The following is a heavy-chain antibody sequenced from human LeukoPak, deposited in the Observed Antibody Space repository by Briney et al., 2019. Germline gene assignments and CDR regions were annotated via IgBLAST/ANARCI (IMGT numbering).Heavy chain of an antibody. CDR2: MNPNSGNT. V-gene: IGHV1-8*01. D-gene: IGHD3-9*01. CDR1: GYTFTSYD. CDR3: ARAGYYDIVTDDVELYYFDY. Sequence: ASVKVSCKASGYTFTSYDINWVRQAPGQGLEWMGWMNPNSGNTGYAQKFQGRVTMTRNTSISTAYMELSSLRSEDTAVYYCARAGYYDIVTDDVELYYFDYWGQGTLVTVSS. J-gene: IGHJ4*02.